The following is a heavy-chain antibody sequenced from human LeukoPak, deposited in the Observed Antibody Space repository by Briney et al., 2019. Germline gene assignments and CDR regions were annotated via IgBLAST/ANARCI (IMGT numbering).Heavy chain of an antibody. J-gene: IGHJ4*02. V-gene: IGHV3-48*01. Sequence: PGGSLRLSCAASGFTFSSYSMNWVRQAPGKGLEWVSYISSSGNTIYYADPVKGRFTITRDNAKNSLYLQMNSLRVEDTAVYYCARGFDYWGQGTLVTVSS. CDR1: GFTFSSYS. CDR3: ARGFDY. CDR2: ISSSGNTI.